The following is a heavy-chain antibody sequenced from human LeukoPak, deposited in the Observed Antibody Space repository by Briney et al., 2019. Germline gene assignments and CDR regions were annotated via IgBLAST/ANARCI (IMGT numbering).Heavy chain of an antibody. CDR1: GFTFSSYA. D-gene: IGHD3-9*01. J-gene: IGHJ3*02. CDR2: ISYDGSNK. V-gene: IGHV3-30*04. Sequence: GGSLRLSCAASGFTFSSYAMHWVRQAPGKGLEWVAVISYDGSNKYYVDSVKGRFTISRDNSKNTLYLQMNSLRAEDTAVYYCTTDPHVLRYFDWITDAFDIWGQGTMVTVSS. CDR3: TTDPHVLRYFDWITDAFDI.